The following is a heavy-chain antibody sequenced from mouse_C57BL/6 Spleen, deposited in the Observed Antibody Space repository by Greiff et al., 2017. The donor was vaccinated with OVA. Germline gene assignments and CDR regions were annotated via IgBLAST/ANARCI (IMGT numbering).Heavy chain of an antibody. CDR2: IDPSDSET. V-gene: IGHV1-52*01. D-gene: IGHD2-3*01. CDR3: ARSDGYYFDY. Sequence: VQLQQPGAELVRPGSSVKLSCKASGYTFASYWMHWVKQRPIQGLEWIGNIDPSDSETHYNQKFKDKATLTVDKSSSTAYMQISSLTSEDSAVYYCARSDGYYFDYWGQGTTLTVSS. J-gene: IGHJ2*01. CDR1: GYTFASYW.